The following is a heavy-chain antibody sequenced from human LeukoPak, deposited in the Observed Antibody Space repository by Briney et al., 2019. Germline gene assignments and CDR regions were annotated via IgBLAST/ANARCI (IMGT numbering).Heavy chain of an antibody. V-gene: IGHV3-23*01. CDR3: AKGRRGQHLYYFDY. J-gene: IGHJ4*02. D-gene: IGHD6-13*01. CDR1: GFTFSIYA. Sequence: GGSLRLSCAASGFTFSIYAMSWVRQAPGKGLEWVSAISGSGGSTYYADSVKGRFTISRDNSKNTLYLQMNSLRAEDTAVYYCAKGRRGQHLYYFDYWGQGTLVTVSS. CDR2: ISGSGGST.